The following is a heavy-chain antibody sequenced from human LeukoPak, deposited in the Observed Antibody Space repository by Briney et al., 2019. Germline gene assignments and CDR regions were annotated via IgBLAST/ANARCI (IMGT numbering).Heavy chain of an antibody. V-gene: IGHV4-59*01. D-gene: IGHD3-22*01. CDR2: IYYSGGT. Sequence: SETLSLTCTVSGGSISSYYWSWIRQPPGEGLEWIGYIYYSGGTNYNPSLKSRVTISVDTSKNQFSLKLSSVTAADTAVYYCAREGTTYYYDSSGHYYYYYYMDVWGKGTTVTVSS. CDR3: AREGTTYYYDSSGHYYYYYYMDV. J-gene: IGHJ6*03. CDR1: GGSISSYY.